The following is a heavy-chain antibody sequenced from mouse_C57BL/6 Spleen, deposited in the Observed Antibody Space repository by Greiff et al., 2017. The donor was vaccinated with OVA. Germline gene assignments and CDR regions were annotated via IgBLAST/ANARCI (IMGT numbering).Heavy chain of an antibody. D-gene: IGHD2-4*01. J-gene: IGHJ3*01. CDR3: ARSDYDYPWLAD. CDR2: LSGGGGNT. Sequence: EVKLMESGGGLVKPGGSLKLSCAASGFTFSSYTMSWVRQTPEQRLEWVATLSGGGGNTYYPDRVKGRFTIARDNAKNTLYLQMSSLRSEDTALYYCARSDYDYPWLADWGKGTLVTAAA. V-gene: IGHV5-9*01. CDR1: GFTFSSYT.